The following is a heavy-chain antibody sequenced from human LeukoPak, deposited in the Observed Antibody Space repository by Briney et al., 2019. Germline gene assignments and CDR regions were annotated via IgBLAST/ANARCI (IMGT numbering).Heavy chain of an antibody. CDR3: AREHNWSDDPAFDY. D-gene: IGHD1-20*01. J-gene: IGHJ4*02. Sequence: PGGSLRLSCAASGFTFSSYWMHWVRQAPGKGLVWVSRINSDGSSTSYADSVKGRFTISRDNAKNTLYLQMNSLRAEDTAVYYCAREHNWSDDPAFDYWGQGTLVTVSS. CDR1: GFTFSSYW. CDR2: INSDGSST. V-gene: IGHV3-74*01.